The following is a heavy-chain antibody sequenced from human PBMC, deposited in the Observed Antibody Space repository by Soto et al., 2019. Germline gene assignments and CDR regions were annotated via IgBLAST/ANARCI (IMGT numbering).Heavy chain of an antibody. V-gene: IGHV4-59*01. CDR1: GGSISSYY. J-gene: IGHJ4*02. Sequence: SETLSLTCTVSGGSISSYYWSWIRQPPGKGLEWIGYIYYSGSTNYNPSLKSRVTISVDTSKNQFSLKLSSVTAADTAVYYCARTTVVVVAATGKASYYFDYWGQGTLVTVSS. CDR3: ARTTVVVVAATGKASYYFDY. D-gene: IGHD2-15*01. CDR2: IYYSGST.